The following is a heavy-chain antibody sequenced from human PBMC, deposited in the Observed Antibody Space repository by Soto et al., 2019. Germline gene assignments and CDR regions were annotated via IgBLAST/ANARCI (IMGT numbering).Heavy chain of an antibody. Sequence: QLQLQESGSGLVKPSQTLSLTCAVSGGSTSSGGYSWSWLRQPPGKGLEWIGYIAHSGSTYYNPSLKSRVTISVDTSKNQFPLRLSSVNAADTAVYYCARGGLLPDYWGQGTLVTVSS. J-gene: IGHJ4*02. CDR1: GGSTSSGGYS. CDR2: IAHSGST. V-gene: IGHV4-30-2*01. D-gene: IGHD6-19*01. CDR3: ARGGLLPDY.